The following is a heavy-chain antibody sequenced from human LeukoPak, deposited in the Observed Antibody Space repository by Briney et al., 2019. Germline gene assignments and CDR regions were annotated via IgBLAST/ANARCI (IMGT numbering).Heavy chain of an antibody. D-gene: IGHD6-19*01. Sequence: GRSLRLSCAASGFTFSSYGMHWVRQAPGKGLEWVAVIWYDGSKKYYLDSVKGRFTISRDNSQNMLYLQMNSLRVEDTGLYYCARDRSIAVTGPFDYWAREPWSPSPQ. CDR2: IWYDGSKK. J-gene: IGHJ4*02. CDR1: GFTFSSYG. V-gene: IGHV3-33*01. CDR3: ARDRSIAVTGPFDY.